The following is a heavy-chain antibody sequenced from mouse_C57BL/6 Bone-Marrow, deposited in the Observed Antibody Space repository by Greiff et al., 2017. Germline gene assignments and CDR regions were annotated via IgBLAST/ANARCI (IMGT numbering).Heavy chain of an antibody. J-gene: IGHJ1*03. CDR3: AREDYGSSLYWYFDV. Sequence: VKLMESGAELARPGASVKLSCKASGYTFTSYGISWVKQRTGPGLEWIGEIYPRSGNTYYNEKLKGQATLTADKSSSTAYMELRSLTSEDSAVYFCAREDYGSSLYWYFDVWGTGTTVTVSS. V-gene: IGHV1-81*01. CDR2: IYPRSGNT. D-gene: IGHD1-1*01. CDR1: GYTFTSYG.